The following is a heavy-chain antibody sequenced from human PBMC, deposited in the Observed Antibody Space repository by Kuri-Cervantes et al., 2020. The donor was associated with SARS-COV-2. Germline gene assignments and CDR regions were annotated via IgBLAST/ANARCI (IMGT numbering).Heavy chain of an antibody. CDR2: IYWDDDK. Sequence: SGPTLVKPPQTLTLTCTFSGFSLSTSGVGVGWIRQPPGKALEWLALIYWDDDKRYGPSLKSRLTITKDTSKNQVVLTMTNMDPVGTATYYCAHGYYDILTGYYTAFDIWGQGTMVTVSS. CDR3: AHGYYDILTGYYTAFDI. J-gene: IGHJ3*02. V-gene: IGHV2-5*05. CDR1: GFSLSTSGVG. D-gene: IGHD3-9*01.